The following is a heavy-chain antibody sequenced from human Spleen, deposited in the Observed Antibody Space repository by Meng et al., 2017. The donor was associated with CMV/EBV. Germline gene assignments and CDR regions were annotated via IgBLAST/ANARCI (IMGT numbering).Heavy chain of an antibody. CDR3: ARDGVGMVRVFDP. J-gene: IGHJ5*02. CDR1: GFTFSNYA. V-gene: IGHV3-23*01. Sequence: GGSLRLSCAASGFTFSNYAMNWVRQAPGKGLEWVSGISGSGDVTNSADSVKGRFTISRDNSKNTLYLQLNSLRAEDTAVYYCARDGVGMVRVFDPWGQGNLVTVSS. CDR2: ISGSGDVT. D-gene: IGHD3-3*01.